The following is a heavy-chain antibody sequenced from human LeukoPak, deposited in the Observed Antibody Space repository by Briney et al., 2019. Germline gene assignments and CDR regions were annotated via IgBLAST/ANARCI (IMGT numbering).Heavy chain of an antibody. Sequence: GGSLRLSRAASGFTVSSNYMSWVRQAPGKGLEWVSVIYSGGSTYYADSVKGRFTISRDNSKNTLYLQMNSLRAEDTAVYYCARAPWISGYDYGEAFDIWGQGTLVTVSS. V-gene: IGHV3-66*01. CDR2: IYSGGST. CDR3: ARAPWISGYDYGEAFDI. CDR1: GFTVSSNY. D-gene: IGHD5-12*01. J-gene: IGHJ3*02.